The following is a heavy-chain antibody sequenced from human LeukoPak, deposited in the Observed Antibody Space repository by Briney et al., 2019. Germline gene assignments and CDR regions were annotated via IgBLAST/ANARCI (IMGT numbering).Heavy chain of an antibody. CDR3: ARGGNYGSGSYYLYFDY. V-gene: IGHV1-2*02. J-gene: IGHJ4*02. Sequence: GASVKVSCKPSGYTFTGYYIQWVRQAPGQGLEWMGWINPNSGGTNYEQKFQGRVTMTRDTSISTAYMQLSGLRSDDTAVYYCARGGNYGSGSYYLYFDYWGQGTLVTVSS. CDR1: GYTFTGYY. CDR2: INPNSGGT. D-gene: IGHD3-10*01.